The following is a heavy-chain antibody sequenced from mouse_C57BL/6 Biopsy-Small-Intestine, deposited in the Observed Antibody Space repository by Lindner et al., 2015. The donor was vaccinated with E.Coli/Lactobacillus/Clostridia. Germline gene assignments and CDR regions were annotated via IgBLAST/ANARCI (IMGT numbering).Heavy chain of an antibody. D-gene: IGHD5-2*01. CDR1: GYSFTGYF. Sequence: VQLQESGPELVKPGASVKMSCKTSGYSFTGYFMNWVKQSHGKSLEWIGRINPYNGDTFYNQKFKGKATLTVDKSSSTAHMDLRSLTSEDSALYYCARWNKDYYAMDYWGQGTSVTVSS. CDR2: INPYNGDT. CDR3: ARWNKDYYAMDY. V-gene: IGHV1-20*01. J-gene: IGHJ4*01.